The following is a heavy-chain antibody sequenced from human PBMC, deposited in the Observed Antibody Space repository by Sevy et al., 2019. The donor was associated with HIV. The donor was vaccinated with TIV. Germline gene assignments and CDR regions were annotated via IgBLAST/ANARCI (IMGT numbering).Heavy chain of an antibody. V-gene: IGHV3-7*01. CDR3: VRAMGV. Sequence: GWSQRLSCVGAGIRINSHWINCVRQSQGKGLEWVANINQDGSEIYYVGSVKVRCTISRDNARNSGYLQMHSLSVEDSGVYYCVRAMGVWGQGTTVTVSS. J-gene: IGHJ6*02. CDR2: INQDGSEI. CDR1: GIRINSHW.